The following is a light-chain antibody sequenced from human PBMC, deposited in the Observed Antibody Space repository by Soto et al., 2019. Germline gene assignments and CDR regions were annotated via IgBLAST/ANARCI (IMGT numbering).Light chain of an antibody. V-gene: IGKV1-9*01. CDR3: QQYKVYPYT. CDR2: AAS. Sequence: IQLTQSPSSLSASVGDRVTITCRASQGISNYVAWYQQKPGKAPKLLIYAASTLQSGVPSRFSGSGSGADFTLTISSLRPDDFATFYCQQYKVYPYTFGQGTRL. J-gene: IGKJ2*01. CDR1: QGISNY.